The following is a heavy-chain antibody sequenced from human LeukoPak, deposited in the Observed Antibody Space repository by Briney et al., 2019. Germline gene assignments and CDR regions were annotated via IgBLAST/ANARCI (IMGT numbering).Heavy chain of an antibody. Sequence: GASVKVSCKASGYTFTGYYMHWARQAPGQGLEWMGWINPNSGGTNYAQKFQGRVTMTRDTSISTAYMELSRLRSDDTAVYYCARGENYYYYYMDVWGKGTTVTVSS. V-gene: IGHV1-2*02. CDR1: GYTFTGYY. CDR3: ARGENYYYYYMDV. J-gene: IGHJ6*03. CDR2: INPNSGGT. D-gene: IGHD1-26*01.